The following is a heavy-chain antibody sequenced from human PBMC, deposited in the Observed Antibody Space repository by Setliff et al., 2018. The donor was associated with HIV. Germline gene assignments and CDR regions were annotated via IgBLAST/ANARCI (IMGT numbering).Heavy chain of an antibody. J-gene: IGHJ3*02. CDR3: ARDLPPRILRLGEYDAFDI. V-gene: IGHV4-39*07. CDR2: IYFSGNT. Sequence: SETLSLTCSVSGGSISSSTYYWGWIRQPPGKGLEWIGNIYFSGNTHYNPSLKSRVTISVDTSKNQFSLKLNSVTAADTAVYYCARDLPPRILRLGEYDAFDIWGQGTKVTVS. CDR1: GGSISSSTYY. D-gene: IGHD3-16*01.